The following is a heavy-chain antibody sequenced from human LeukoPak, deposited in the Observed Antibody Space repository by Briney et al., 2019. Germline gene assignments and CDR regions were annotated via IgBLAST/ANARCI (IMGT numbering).Heavy chain of an antibody. D-gene: IGHD3-10*01. CDR1: GFTFSSYA. Sequence: GGSLRLSCAASGFTFSSYAMSWVRQAPGKGLEWVSAISGSGGSTYYADSVKGRFTISRDNSKNTLYLQMNSLRAEDTAVYYCAKDAVRGNPSTGYFDYWGQGTLVTVSS. CDR2: ISGSGGST. CDR3: AKDAVRGNPSTGYFDY. J-gene: IGHJ4*02. V-gene: IGHV3-23*01.